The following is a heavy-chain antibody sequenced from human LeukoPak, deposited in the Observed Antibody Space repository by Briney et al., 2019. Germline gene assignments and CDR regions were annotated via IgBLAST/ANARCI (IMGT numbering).Heavy chain of an antibody. CDR2: IGGGGGST. D-gene: IGHD3-10*01. CDR3: AKDYYGSGSYDYFDY. V-gene: IGHV3-23*01. J-gene: IGHJ4*02. Sequence: GGSLRLSCAASGFTFSNYAMSWVRQAPGKGLEWVSGIGGGGGSTYYADSVKGRFTISRDNSKNTLYLQMNSLRAEDTAVYYCAKDYYGSGSYDYFDYWGQGTLVAVSS. CDR1: GFTFSNYA.